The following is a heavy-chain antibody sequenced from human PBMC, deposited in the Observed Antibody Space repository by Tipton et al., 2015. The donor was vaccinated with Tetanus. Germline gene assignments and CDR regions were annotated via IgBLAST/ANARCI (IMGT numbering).Heavy chain of an antibody. D-gene: IGHD6-25*01. CDR2: IYSPGTT. CDR3: ARVQEQRIYYYGMDV. J-gene: IGHJ6*02. Sequence: TLSLTCSVSGVSIKGGGFYWTWIRQPPGKGLEWIGYIYSPGTTSYAPSLRGRATISFDSVKNHFSLSLSSVTAADTAMYYCARVQEQRIYYYGMDVWGQGTTVTVSS. V-gene: IGHV4-31*03. CDR1: GVSIKGGGFY.